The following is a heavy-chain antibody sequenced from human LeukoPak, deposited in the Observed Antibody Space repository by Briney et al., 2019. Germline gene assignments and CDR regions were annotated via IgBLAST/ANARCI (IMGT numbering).Heavy chain of an antibody. CDR1: GFTFSDYY. CDR2: ISGSGSTI. J-gene: IGHJ6*03. V-gene: IGHV3-11*01. D-gene: IGHD1-26*01. CDR3: ARDSSGSYYYYYYYMDV. Sequence: GGSLRLSRAASGFTFSDYYMSWIRQAPGQGLEWVSYISGSGSTIYYADSVKGRFTISRDNAKNSLYLQMNSLRAEDTAVYYCARDSSGSYYYYYYYMDVWGKGTTVTISS.